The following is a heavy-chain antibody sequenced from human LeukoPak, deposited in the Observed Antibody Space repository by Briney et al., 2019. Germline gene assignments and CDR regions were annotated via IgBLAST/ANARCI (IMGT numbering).Heavy chain of an antibody. CDR3: ARGGYSSGSIFYYYYGMDV. CDR1: GGSFSGYY. J-gene: IGHJ6*04. V-gene: IGHV4-34*01. Sequence: SETLSLTCAVYGGSFSGYYWSWIRQPPGKGLEWIGQINHSGSTNYNPSLKSRVTISVDTSKNQFSLKLSSVTAADTAVYYCARGGYSSGSIFYYYYGMDVWGKGTTVTVSS. D-gene: IGHD6-19*01. CDR2: INHSGST.